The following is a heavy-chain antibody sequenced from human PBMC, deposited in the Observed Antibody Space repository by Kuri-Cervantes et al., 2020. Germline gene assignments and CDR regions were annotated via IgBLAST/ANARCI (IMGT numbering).Heavy chain of an antibody. Sequence: SETLSLTCTVSGGSVSSGSYYWSWIRQPPGKGLEWIGYIYYSGSTNYNPSLKSRVTISVDTSKNQFSLKLSSVTAADTAVYYCARDRSSGYYNYYYGMDVWGQGTTVTVSS. CDR2: IYYSGST. J-gene: IGHJ6*02. CDR3: ARDRSSGYYNYYYGMDV. V-gene: IGHV4-61*01. CDR1: GGSVSSGSYY. D-gene: IGHD3-22*01.